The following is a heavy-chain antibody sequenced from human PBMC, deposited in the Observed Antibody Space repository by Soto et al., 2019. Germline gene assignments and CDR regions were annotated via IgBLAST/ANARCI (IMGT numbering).Heavy chain of an antibody. Sequence: PGGSLRLSCAASGFTFSSYAMSWVRQAPGKGLEWVSAISGGGNDRFYADSVKGRFTISRDNSRNTLYLHMHSLTAGDTAVHYCARSLFIAATDTEPFDSWGQGTLVTVSS. D-gene: IGHD6-13*01. CDR1: GFTFSSYA. V-gene: IGHV3-23*01. J-gene: IGHJ4*02. CDR3: ARSLFIAATDTEPFDS. CDR2: ISGGGNDR.